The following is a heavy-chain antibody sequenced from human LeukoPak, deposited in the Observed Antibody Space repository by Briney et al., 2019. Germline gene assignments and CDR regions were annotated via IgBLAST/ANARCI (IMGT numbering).Heavy chain of an antibody. CDR1: GGSISSYY. Sequence: SETLSLTCTVSGGSISSYYWSWIRQPPGKGLEWIGYIYYSGSTNYNPSLKSRVTISVDTSKNQFSLKLSSVTAADTAVYYCARTTGDYENSDFAYWGQGNLVTVSS. J-gene: IGHJ4*02. CDR2: IYYSGST. D-gene: IGHD4-17*01. V-gene: IGHV4-59*12. CDR3: ARTTGDYENSDFAY.